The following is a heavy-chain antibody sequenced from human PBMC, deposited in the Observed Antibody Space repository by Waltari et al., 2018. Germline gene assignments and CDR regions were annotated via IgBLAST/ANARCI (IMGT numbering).Heavy chain of an antibody. CDR1: GGRVSTQA. CDR2: IIHIFGTE. CDR3: AREAKGIFGVVSNYYYYGMDV. V-gene: IGHV1-69*12. Sequence: QVQLVQSGAEVKKPGSSVQVPCRASGGRVSTQAISWVRRAPGHRLEWMGGIIHIFGTENYAQKFQDRVTITADESTSTAYMELSSLRSEDTAVYYCAREAKGIFGVVSNYYYYGMDVWGQGTTVTVSS. J-gene: IGHJ6*02. D-gene: IGHD3-3*01.